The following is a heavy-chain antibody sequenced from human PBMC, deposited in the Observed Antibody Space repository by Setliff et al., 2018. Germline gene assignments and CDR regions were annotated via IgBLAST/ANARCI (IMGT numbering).Heavy chain of an antibody. D-gene: IGHD3-10*02. CDR3: AKNVFGVVALGVNNWFDS. CDR1: GFTFGDYA. Sequence: PGGSLRLSCTASGFTFGDYAMSWVRQAPGKGLEWVGFIRSKAYGGTTEYAASVKGRFTISREDAKSIAYLQMNSLSAEDTAVYYCAKNVFGVVALGVNNWFDSWGQGTLVIVSS. J-gene: IGHJ5*01. V-gene: IGHV3-49*04. CDR2: IRSKAYGGTT.